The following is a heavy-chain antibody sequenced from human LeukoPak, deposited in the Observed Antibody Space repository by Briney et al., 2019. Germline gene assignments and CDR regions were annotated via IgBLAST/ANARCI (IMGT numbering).Heavy chain of an antibody. V-gene: IGHV3-23*01. CDR2: ISGSGGST. J-gene: IGHJ3*02. Sequence: GGSLRLSCAASGFTFSSYAMSWVRQAPGKGLEWVSAISGSGGSTYYADSVKGRFTISRDNSKNTLYLQMNSLRAEDTAVYYCAKDNPDFWSGYFGVRGAAFDIWGQGTMVTVSS. CDR3: AKDNPDFWSGYFGVRGAAFDI. D-gene: IGHD3-3*01. CDR1: GFTFSSYA.